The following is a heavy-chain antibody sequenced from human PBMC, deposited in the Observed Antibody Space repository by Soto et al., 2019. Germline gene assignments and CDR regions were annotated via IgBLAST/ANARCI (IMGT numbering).Heavy chain of an antibody. V-gene: IGHV1-69*01. CDR2: IIPIFGTA. CDR1: GGTFSSYA. J-gene: IGHJ6*02. D-gene: IGHD3-3*01. CDR3: ARDNSTGNYDFWSGYYPGDGMDV. Sequence: QVQLVQSGAEVKKPGSSVKVSCKASGGTFSSYAISWVRQAPGQGLEWMGGIIPIFGTANYAQKFQGRVTITADESTSTAYMELSSLRSEDTAVYYCARDNSTGNYDFWSGYYPGDGMDVWGQGTTVTVSS.